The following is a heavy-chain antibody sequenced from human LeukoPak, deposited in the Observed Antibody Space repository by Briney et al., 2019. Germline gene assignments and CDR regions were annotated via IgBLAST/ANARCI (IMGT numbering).Heavy chain of an antibody. Sequence: ASVKVSCKASGYTFTSYYMHWVRQAPGQGLEWMGIINPSGGSTSYAQKFQSRVTMTRDTSTSTVYMELSSLRSEDTAVYYCARDTKLDVDTAMVPDYWGQGTLVTVSS. D-gene: IGHD5-18*01. CDR3: ARDTKLDVDTAMVPDY. CDR2: INPSGGST. V-gene: IGHV1-46*01. CDR1: GYTFTSYY. J-gene: IGHJ4*02.